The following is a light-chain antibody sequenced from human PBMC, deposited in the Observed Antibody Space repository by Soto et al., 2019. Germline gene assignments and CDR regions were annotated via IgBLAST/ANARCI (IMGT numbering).Light chain of an antibody. J-gene: IGKJ1*01. CDR3: QQYNNWPWT. Sequence: EIVMTQSPATLSVSPGGRATLSCRASQSISVTLAWYQQKPGQAPRLLIHGASTRATGFPARFSGSGSGTDFTLTISSLQSEDFAVYYCQQYNNWPWTFGQGTKVDIK. V-gene: IGKV3-15*01. CDR2: GAS. CDR1: QSISVT.